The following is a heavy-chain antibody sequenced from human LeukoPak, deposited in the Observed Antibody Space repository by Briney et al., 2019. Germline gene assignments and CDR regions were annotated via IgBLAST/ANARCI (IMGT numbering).Heavy chain of an antibody. CDR1: GFTFSTYW. CDR3: AKGRKPLLSYVFNHRDA. CDR2: ISGDGSST. Sequence: PGGSLRLSCAASGFTFSTYWMHWVRQAPGKGLVWVSHISGDGSSTTYADSVKGRFTISRDNAKNTLYLQMNSLRAEATAVYYVAKGRKPLLSYVFNHRDAWGRGTPVTVSS. J-gene: IGHJ6*03. V-gene: IGHV3-74*01. D-gene: IGHD2-21*02.